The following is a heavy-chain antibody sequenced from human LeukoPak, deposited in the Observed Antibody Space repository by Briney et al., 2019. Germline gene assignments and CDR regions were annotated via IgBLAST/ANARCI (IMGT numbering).Heavy chain of an antibody. Sequence: GGSLRLSCAASGFTFSDYYMSWIRQAPGKGLEWVSYISSSSSYTNYADSVKGRFTISRDNSKNTLYLQMNSLGAEDTAVYYCAKSGGNYLLYYFDFWGQGTLVTVSS. CDR1: GFTFSDYY. CDR3: AKSGGNYLLYYFDF. CDR2: ISSSSSYT. D-gene: IGHD1-7*01. J-gene: IGHJ4*02. V-gene: IGHV3-11*03.